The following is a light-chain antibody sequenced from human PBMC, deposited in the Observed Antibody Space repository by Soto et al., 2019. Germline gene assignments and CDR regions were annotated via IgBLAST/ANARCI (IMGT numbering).Light chain of an antibody. V-gene: IGKV3-11*01. CDR3: QQRHRWPIT. Sequence: IVSTQSPATLSLSPGERATLSCRASQSFRGLLAWYQQKPGQAPRLLIYDAYNRATGIPPRFSGSGSGTDFTLTISSLEPEDSAVYYCQQRHRWPITFGQGTRLEIK. CDR2: DAY. J-gene: IGKJ5*01. CDR1: QSFRGL.